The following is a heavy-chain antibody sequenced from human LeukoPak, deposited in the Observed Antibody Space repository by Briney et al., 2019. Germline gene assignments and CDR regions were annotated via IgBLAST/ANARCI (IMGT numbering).Heavy chain of an antibody. V-gene: IGHV1-2*02. D-gene: IGHD7-27*01. J-gene: IGHJ4*02. Sequence: ASVKVSCKASGYTFTGYYRHWVRQAPGQGREWMGWINPNSGGTNYAQKFQGRVTMTRDTSLSTAYMEQSRLRSDDTAVYYCARTDWGSGNHYDYWGQGTLVTVSS. CDR3: ARTDWGSGNHYDY. CDR2: INPNSGGT. CDR1: GYTFTGYY.